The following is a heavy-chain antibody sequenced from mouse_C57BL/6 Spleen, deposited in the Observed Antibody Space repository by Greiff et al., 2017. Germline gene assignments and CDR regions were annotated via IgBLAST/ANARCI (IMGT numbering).Heavy chain of an antibody. J-gene: IGHJ2*01. CDR1: GYTFTSYG. CDR3: ARGTGPFDY. V-gene: IGHV1-81*01. D-gene: IGHD4-1*01. CDR2: IYPRSGNT. Sequence: VKLVESGAELARPGASVKLSCKASGYTFTSYGISWVKQRTGQGLEWIGEIYPRSGNTYYNEKFKGKATLTADKSSSTAYMELRSLTSEDSAVYFCARGTGPFDYWGQGTTLTVSS.